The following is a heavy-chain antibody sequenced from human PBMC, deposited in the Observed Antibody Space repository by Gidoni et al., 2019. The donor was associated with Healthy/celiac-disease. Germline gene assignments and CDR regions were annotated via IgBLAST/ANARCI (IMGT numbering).Heavy chain of an antibody. J-gene: IGHJ4*02. V-gene: IGHV4-34*01. CDR3: ARGRGAARRVDY. CDR2: INHSGST. D-gene: IGHD6-6*01. Sequence: QVQLQQWGAGLLTPSETLSLTCAVYGGSFSGYYWSWIRQPPGKGLEWIGEINHSGSTNYNPSLKSRVTISVDTSKNQFSLKLSSVTAADTAVYYCARGRGAARRVDYWGQGTLVTVSS. CDR1: GGSFSGYY.